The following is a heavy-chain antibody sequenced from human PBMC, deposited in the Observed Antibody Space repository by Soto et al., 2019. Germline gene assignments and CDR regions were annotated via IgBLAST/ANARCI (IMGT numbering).Heavy chain of an antibody. V-gene: IGHV4-31*03. CDR2: IYYSGST. D-gene: IGHD3-22*01. Sequence: SETLSLTCTVSGGSISSGGYDWSWIRQHPGKGLEWIGYIYYSGSTYYNPSLKSRVTISVDTSKNQFSLKLSSVTAADTAVYYCASGRNYYDSSGYADWGQGTLVTVSS. J-gene: IGHJ4*02. CDR1: GGSISSGGYD. CDR3: ASGRNYYDSSGYAD.